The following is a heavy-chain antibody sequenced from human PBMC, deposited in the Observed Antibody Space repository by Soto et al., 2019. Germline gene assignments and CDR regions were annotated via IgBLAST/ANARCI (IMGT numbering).Heavy chain of an antibody. CDR1: GGSISSYY. V-gene: IGHV4-59*01. Sequence: SETLSLTCTVSGGSISSYYWSWIRQSPGKGLEWIGYIYYRGSTNYNPSLKSRVTISVDTSKNQFSLKLSSVTAADTAVYYCARAYGDYVFDYWGQGTLVTVSS. CDR3: ARAYGDYVFDY. D-gene: IGHD4-17*01. CDR2: IYYRGST. J-gene: IGHJ4*02.